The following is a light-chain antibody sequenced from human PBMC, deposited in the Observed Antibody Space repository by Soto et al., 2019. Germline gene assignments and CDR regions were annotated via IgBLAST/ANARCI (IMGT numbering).Light chain of an antibody. V-gene: IGLV1-40*01. CDR3: QSYDNSLSVYV. J-gene: IGLJ1*01. CDR2: GNS. Sequence: QSVLTQPPSVSGAPGQRVTISCTGSSSNIGAHYDVHWYQQLPGTAPKLLIYGNSNRPSGVPDRFSGSKSGTSASLAITVRQAEDEADYDCQSYDNSLSVYVFGTGTKVTVL. CDR1: SSNIGAHYD.